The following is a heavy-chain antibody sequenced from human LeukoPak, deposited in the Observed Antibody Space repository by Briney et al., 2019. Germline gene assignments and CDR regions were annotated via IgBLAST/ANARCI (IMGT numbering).Heavy chain of an antibody. CDR1: GFTFSDYY. CDR3: ARPPYSSSWDPGWFDP. D-gene: IGHD6-13*01. J-gene: IGHJ5*02. V-gene: IGHV3-11*06. Sequence: GGSLRLSSVASGFTFSDYYMSWIRQAPGKGLEWVSYISSSSDYTNYADSVRGRFTISRDNAKNSLYLQMNSLRAEDTAVCYCARPPYSSSWDPGWFDPWGQGTLITVSS. CDR2: ISSSSDYT.